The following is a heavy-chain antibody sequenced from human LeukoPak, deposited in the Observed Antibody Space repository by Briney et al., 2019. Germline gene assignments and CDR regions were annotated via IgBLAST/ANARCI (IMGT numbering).Heavy chain of an antibody. D-gene: IGHD3-22*01. Sequence: SETLSLTCTVSGGSISSTYWSWIRQPAGKGLEWIGRIYTSGSTNYNPSLKSRVTISVDTSKNHFSLNLSSVTAADTAVYYCARKMGGYHNWFDPWGQGTLVTVSS. CDR1: GGSISSTY. CDR2: IYTSGST. J-gene: IGHJ5*02. V-gene: IGHV4-4*07. CDR3: ARKMGGYHNWFDP.